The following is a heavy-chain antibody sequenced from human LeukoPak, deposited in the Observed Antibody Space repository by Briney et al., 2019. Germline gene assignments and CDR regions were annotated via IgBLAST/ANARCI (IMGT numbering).Heavy chain of an antibody. V-gene: IGHV4-31*03. Sequence: SETLSLTCTVSGGSISSGGYYWSWIRQHPGKGLEWIGYIYYSGSTYYNPSLKSRVTISVDTSKNQFSLKLSSVTAADTAVYYCAREPGIVGAIAVGYWGQGTLVTVS. CDR1: GGSISSGGYY. D-gene: IGHD1-26*01. J-gene: IGHJ4*02. CDR2: IYYSGST. CDR3: AREPGIVGAIAVGY.